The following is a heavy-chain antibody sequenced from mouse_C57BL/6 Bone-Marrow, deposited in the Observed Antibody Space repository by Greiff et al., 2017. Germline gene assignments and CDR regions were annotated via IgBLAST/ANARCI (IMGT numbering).Heavy chain of an antibody. CDR2: IHPSDSDT. CDR1: GYTFTSYW. D-gene: IGHD1-1*01. CDR3: ARPLLRSPYYCAMDY. J-gene: IGHJ4*01. V-gene: IGHV1-74*01. Sequence: QVQLQQPGAELVKPGASVKVSCKASGYTFTSYWMHWVKQRPGQGLEWIGRIHPSDSDTNYNQKFKGKATLTVDKSSSTSNMQISSLTSDDSAVYNCARPLLRSPYYCAMDYWGQGTSVTVSS.